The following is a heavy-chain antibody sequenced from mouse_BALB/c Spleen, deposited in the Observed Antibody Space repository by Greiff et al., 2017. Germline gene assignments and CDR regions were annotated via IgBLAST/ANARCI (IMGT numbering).Heavy chain of an antibody. Sequence: EVQLQQSGPELVKPGASVKISCKASGYTFTDYNMHWVKQSHGKSLEWIGYIYPYNGGTGYNQKFKSKATLTVDNSSSTAYMELRSLTSEDSAVYYCARGDYGYGYFDYWGQGTTLTVSS. V-gene: IGHV1S29*02. CDR2: IYPYNGGT. J-gene: IGHJ2*01. CDR3: ARGDYGYGYFDY. CDR1: GYTFTDYN. D-gene: IGHD1-2*01.